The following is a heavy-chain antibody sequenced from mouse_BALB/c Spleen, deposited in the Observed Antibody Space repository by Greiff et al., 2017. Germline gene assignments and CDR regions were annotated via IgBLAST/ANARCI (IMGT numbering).Heavy chain of an antibody. CDR2: ISDGGSYT. J-gene: IGHJ1*01. D-gene: IGHD1-1*01. CDR3: ARAVTTVGARYFDV. CDR1: GFTFSDYY. Sequence: EVQLVESGGGLVKPGGSLKLSCAASGFTFSDYYMYWVRQTPEKRLEWVATISDGGSYTNYPDSVKGRFTISRDNAKNKLYLQLSSLKSEDTAMYYCARAVTTVGARYFDVWGAGTTVTVSA. V-gene: IGHV5-4*02.